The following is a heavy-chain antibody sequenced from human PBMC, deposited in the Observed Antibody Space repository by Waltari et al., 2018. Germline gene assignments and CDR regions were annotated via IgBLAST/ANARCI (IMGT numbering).Heavy chain of an antibody. CDR3: ARDRKYYDLLTGYPIHNWFDP. Sequence: QVQLVQSGAEVKKPGASVKVSCKASGYTFTSYAMHWVRQAPGQRIEWMGWINAGNGNTKMSQKFQGRVTITRDTSVSTAYMELSSLRSEDPAVYYCARDRKYYDLLTGYPIHNWFDPWGQGPLVTVSS. V-gene: IGHV1-3*01. J-gene: IGHJ5*02. CDR2: INAGNGNT. CDR1: GYTFTSYA. D-gene: IGHD3-9*01.